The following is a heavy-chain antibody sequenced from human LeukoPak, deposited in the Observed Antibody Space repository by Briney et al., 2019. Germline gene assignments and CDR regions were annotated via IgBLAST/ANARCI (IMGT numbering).Heavy chain of an antibody. J-gene: IGHJ6*02. CDR2: IYYSGST. D-gene: IGHD3-22*01. Sequence: PSETLSLTCTVSGGSISGSSYYWSWIRQPPGKGLEWIGYIYYSGSTNYNPSLKSRVTISVDTSKNQFSLKLSSVTAADTAVYYCAARKNYDSSGYSYYYYGMDVWGQGTTVTVSS. CDR1: GGSISGSSYY. V-gene: IGHV4-61*01. CDR3: AARKNYDSSGYSYYYYGMDV.